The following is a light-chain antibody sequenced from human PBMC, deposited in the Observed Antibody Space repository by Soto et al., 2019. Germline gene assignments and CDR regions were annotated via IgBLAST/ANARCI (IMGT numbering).Light chain of an antibody. CDR3: QQYNTYPLT. CDR1: QIIGTW. J-gene: IGKJ4*01. CDR2: DAY. Sequence: DIQMTQSPSTLSASVGDRVTITCRASQIIGTWLAWYQQKPGKAPKLLIYDAYNLDTGVPSRFSGSRSGTEFTLTISSLQPDDLATYYCQQYNTYPLTFGGGTKVEL. V-gene: IGKV1-5*01.